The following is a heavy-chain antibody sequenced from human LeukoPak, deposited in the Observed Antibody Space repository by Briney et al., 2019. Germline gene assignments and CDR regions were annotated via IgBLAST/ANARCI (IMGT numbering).Heavy chain of an antibody. J-gene: IGHJ4*02. CDR2: ISGSGGST. D-gene: IGHD2-2*01. V-gene: IGHV3-23*01. CDR1: GFTFSSYA. CDR3: AKALMVVPVATPFDY. Sequence: GGSLRLSCAASGFTFSSYAMSWVRQAPGKGLEWDSAISGSGGSTYYADSVKGRFTISRDNSKNTLYLQMNSLRAEDTAVYYCAKALMVVPVATPFDYWGQGTLVTVSS.